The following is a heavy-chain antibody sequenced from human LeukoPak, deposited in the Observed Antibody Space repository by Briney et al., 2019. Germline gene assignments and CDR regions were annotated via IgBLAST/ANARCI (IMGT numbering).Heavy chain of an antibody. D-gene: IGHD6-19*01. Sequence: SETLSLTCTVSGGSISSGGYYWSWIRQAPGKGLEWIGYISHSGSTYYNPSLKSRVTLSVDTSKNQFSLKLSSVTAADTAVYYCAREGGSGWSDWGQGTLVTVSS. J-gene: IGHJ4*02. CDR1: GGSISSGGYY. V-gene: IGHV4-30-2*01. CDR3: AREGGSGWSD. CDR2: ISHSGST.